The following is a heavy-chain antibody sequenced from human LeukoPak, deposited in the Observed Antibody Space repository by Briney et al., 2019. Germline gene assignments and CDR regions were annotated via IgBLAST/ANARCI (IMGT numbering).Heavy chain of an antibody. J-gene: IGHJ4*02. CDR2: ISYDGSNK. Sequence: GRSLRLSCAASGFTFSSYGMHWVRQAPGKGLEWVAVISYDGSNKYYADSVKGRFTISRDNSKNPLYLQMTSLRAEDTAVYYCVAEFDYWGQGTLVTVSS. D-gene: IGHD6-13*01. V-gene: IGHV3-30*03. CDR1: GFTFSSYG. CDR3: VAEFDY.